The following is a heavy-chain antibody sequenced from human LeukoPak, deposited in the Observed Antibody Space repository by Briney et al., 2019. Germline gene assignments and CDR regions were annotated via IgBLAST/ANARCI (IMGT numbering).Heavy chain of an antibody. CDR2: ISSNGSST. CDR1: GFTFSSSC. D-gene: IGHD2-15*01. CDR3: GVLRLGDCGGGSRSTTDY. J-gene: IGHJ4*02. Sequence: GGSLSLSCSASGFTFSSSCMHWVRQDPGKGLDYLSDISSNGSSTYYADSVRGRFTISRDNSKHSLYLQMSSPRTEDTAMYYCGVLRLGDCGGGSRSTTDYWGQGTLVTVSS. V-gene: IGHV3-64D*08.